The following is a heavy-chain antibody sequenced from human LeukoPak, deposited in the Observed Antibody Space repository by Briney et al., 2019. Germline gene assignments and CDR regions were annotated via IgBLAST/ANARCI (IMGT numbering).Heavy chain of an antibody. CDR2: IKQDGSEK. CDR1: GFTFSSYW. CDR3: ARDDCSSISCYHNWFDP. V-gene: IGHV3-7*01. J-gene: IGHJ5*02. D-gene: IGHD2-2*01. Sequence: GGSLRLSCAASGFTFSSYWISWVRQAPGKGLEGVANIKQDGSEKYYVDSVKGRFTISRDNAKNSLYLQMNSLRAEDTAVYYCARDDCSSISCYHNWFDPWGQGTLVTVSS.